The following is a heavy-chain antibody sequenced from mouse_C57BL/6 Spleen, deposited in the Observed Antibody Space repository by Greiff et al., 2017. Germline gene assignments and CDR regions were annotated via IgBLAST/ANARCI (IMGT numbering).Heavy chain of an antibody. CDR3: ARGDSFAY. D-gene: IGHD3-2*01. CDR1: GYAFRSYW. V-gene: IGHV1-80*01. J-gene: IGHJ3*01. CDR2: IYPGDGDT. Sequence: VQLQQSGAELVKPGASVKISCKASGYAFRSYWMNWVKQRPGKGLEWIGQIYPGDGDTNYNGKFKGKATLTAHKSSSTAYMQLSSLTSEDSAVYFCARGDSFAYWGQGTLVTVSA.